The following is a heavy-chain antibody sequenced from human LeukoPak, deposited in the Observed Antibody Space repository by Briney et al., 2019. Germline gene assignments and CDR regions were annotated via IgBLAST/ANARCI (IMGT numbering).Heavy chain of an antibody. J-gene: IGHJ4*02. D-gene: IGHD4-11*01. CDR2: IWYDGSNK. CDR1: GFTFSSYG. CDR3: ARADYGNYRREYFFDY. V-gene: IGHV3-33*01. Sequence: GGSLRLSCAASGFTFSSYGMHWVRQAPGKGLEWVAVIWYDGSNKYYADSVKGRFTISRDNSKNTLYLQMNSLRAEDTAVYYCARADYGNYRREYFFDYWGQGTMVTVSS.